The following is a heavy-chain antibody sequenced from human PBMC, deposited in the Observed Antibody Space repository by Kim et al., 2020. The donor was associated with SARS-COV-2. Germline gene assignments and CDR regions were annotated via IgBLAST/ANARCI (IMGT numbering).Heavy chain of an antibody. CDR2: ISYEGSTQ. V-gene: IGHV3-30*03. J-gene: IGHJ4*02. CDR1: ESTFSRHV. CDR3: ARNLVGDTDLGL. Sequence: GGSLRLSCAASESTFSRHVMHWVRQAPGKGLEWVALISYEGSTQKYADSVKGRFTVSRDNSKNILFLQMNSLRPEDTAVYYCARNLVGDTDLGLWDQGTLVTVSS. D-gene: IGHD1-26*01.